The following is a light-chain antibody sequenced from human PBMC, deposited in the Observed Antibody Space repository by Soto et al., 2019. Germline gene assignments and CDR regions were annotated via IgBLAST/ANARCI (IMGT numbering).Light chain of an antibody. V-gene: IGKV3-11*01. CDR2: DVS. J-gene: IGKJ2*01. Sequence: EIVLTQSPATLSLSPGDTATLSCRASQSVSSNLAWYQQKPGQAPRLLIYDVSNRATGIPARFSGSGSGTDFTLTIGSLEPEDCAVYYCQQRGNWPRTFGQGTKVEIK. CDR1: QSVSSN. CDR3: QQRGNWPRT.